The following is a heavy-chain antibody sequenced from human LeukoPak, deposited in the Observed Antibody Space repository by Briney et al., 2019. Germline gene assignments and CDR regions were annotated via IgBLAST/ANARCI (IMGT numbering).Heavy chain of an antibody. Sequence: GGSLRLSCAVSGITLSNYGMSWVRQAPGKGLEWVAGISDSGGRTYYADSVKGRFSVSRDNSKNTLYLQMNSLRVEDTAVYYCAKGGRGSWAGNTGDWGQGTLVSVSS. CDR2: ISDSGGRT. D-gene: IGHD3-10*01. CDR1: GITLSNYG. CDR3: AKGGRGSWAGNTGD. V-gene: IGHV3-23*01. J-gene: IGHJ4*02.